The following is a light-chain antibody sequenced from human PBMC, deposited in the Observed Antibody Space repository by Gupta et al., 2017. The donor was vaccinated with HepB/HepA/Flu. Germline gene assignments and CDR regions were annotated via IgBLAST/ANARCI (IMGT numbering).Light chain of an antibody. CDR3: QQHNNWPPLT. V-gene: IGKV3-15*01. Sequence: EIVMTQSPATLSVSPGERATLSCRASQSVSSNLAWYQQKPGQAPRLLIYGASTRATGIPARFSGSVSGTEFTLTISSLQSEDFAVYYCQQHNNWPPLTFGGGTKVEIK. CDR1: QSVSSN. CDR2: GAS. J-gene: IGKJ4*01.